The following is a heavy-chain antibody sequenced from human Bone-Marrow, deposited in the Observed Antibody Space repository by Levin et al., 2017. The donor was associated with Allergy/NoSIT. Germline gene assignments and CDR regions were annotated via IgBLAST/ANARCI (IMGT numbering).Heavy chain of an antibody. Sequence: PSETLSLTCAISGDSVSSNSATWNWIRLSPSRGLEWLGRTYYRSSWYNDYAVSVKSRITINPDTSKNQFSLQLNSVTPEDTAVYYCARYLFSTRNFDYWGQGTLVTVSS. CDR3: ARYLFSTRNFDY. D-gene: IGHD3-3*01. CDR2: TYYRSSWYN. CDR1: GDSVSSNSAT. V-gene: IGHV6-1*01. J-gene: IGHJ4*02.